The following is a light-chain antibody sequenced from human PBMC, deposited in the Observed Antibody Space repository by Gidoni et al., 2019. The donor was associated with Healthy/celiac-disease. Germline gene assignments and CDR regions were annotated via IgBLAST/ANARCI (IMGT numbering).Light chain of an antibody. CDR1: QSVSSSY. CDR2: GAS. Sequence: EIVLTQSPGNLSLSPGERATLSCRASQSVSSSYLAWYQQKPGQAPRLLIYGASSRATGIPDRFSGSGSGTDFPLTISRLEPEDFAVYYCQQYGSSPPWTFXQXTKVEIK. V-gene: IGKV3-20*01. J-gene: IGKJ1*01. CDR3: QQYGSSPPWT.